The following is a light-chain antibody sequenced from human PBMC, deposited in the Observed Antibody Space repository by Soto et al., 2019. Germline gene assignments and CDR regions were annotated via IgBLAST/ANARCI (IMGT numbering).Light chain of an antibody. CDR2: GAS. Sequence: EIVMTQSPDTLSVSPGERATLSCRASQSVSSNLAWYQQKPGQAPRLLIYGASSRATGIPDRFSGSGSGTDFTLTISRLEPEDFAVYYCQQYGSSRYTFGQGTKLEIK. CDR3: QQYGSSRYT. J-gene: IGKJ2*01. CDR1: QSVSSN. V-gene: IGKV3-20*01.